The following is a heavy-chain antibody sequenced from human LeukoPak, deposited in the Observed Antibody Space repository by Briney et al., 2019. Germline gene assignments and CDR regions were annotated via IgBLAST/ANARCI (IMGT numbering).Heavy chain of an antibody. Sequence: GGSLRLSCAASGFTFSSYAVSWVRQAPGKGLEWVSAIRGSGGSTYYADSVKGRFTISRDNSKNTLYLQMNSLRAEDTAVYYCAKDPEITMIVVVINWFDPWGQGTLVTVSS. CDR2: IRGSGGST. CDR3: AKDPEITMIVVVINWFDP. J-gene: IGHJ5*02. D-gene: IGHD3-22*01. V-gene: IGHV3-23*01. CDR1: GFTFSSYA.